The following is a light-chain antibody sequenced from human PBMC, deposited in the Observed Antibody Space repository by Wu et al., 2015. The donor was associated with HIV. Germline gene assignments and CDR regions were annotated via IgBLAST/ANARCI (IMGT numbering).Light chain of an antibody. J-gene: IGKJ5*01. CDR3: QQYGSSPPVT. Sequence: EIVLTQSPGTVSLSPGERATLSCRASQSVSSNYVAWYQQKPGQAPRLLIYGAYNKVTGIPGRFSGSGSGTDFTLTIRRLEPEDFAVYYCQQYGSSPPVTFGQGTRLEIK. CDR2: GAY. V-gene: IGKV3-20*01. CDR1: QSVSSNY.